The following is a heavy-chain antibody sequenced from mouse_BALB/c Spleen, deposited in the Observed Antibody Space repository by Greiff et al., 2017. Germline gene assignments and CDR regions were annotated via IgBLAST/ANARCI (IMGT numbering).Heavy chain of an antibody. CDR1: GFTFSSYA. Sequence: EVQLVESGGGLVKPGGSLKLSCAASGFTFSSYAMSWVRQTPEKRLEWVASISSGGSTYYPDSVKGRFTISRDNARNILYMQMSSLRSEDTAMYYCAREGIGSGMDYWGQGTSVTVSS. V-gene: IGHV5-6-5*01. D-gene: IGHD2-2*01. CDR3: AREGIGSGMDY. CDR2: ISSGGST. J-gene: IGHJ4*01.